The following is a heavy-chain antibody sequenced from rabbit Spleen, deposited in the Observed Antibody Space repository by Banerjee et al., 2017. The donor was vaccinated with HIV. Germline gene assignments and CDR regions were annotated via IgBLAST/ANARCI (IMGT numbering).Heavy chain of an antibody. CDR3: TRDDGSGHYIDGYFNL. J-gene: IGHJ4*01. CDR2: IYTGRGGT. Sequence: QLKETGGGLVQPGGSLTLSCKTSGFDFSSYSMSWVRQAPGKGLEWIGAIYTGRGGTDYANWVNGRFTISSDNAQYTVDLQMNSLTAADTATYFCTRDDGSGHYIDGYFNLWGPGTLVTVS. D-gene: IGHD1-1*01. V-gene: IGHV1S7*01. CDR1: GFDFSSYS.